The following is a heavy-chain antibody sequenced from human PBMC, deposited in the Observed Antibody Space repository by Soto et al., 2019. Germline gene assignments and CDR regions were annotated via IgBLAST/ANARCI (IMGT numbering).Heavy chain of an antibody. CDR1: GFTFSSYG. CDR3: AKDPKRHSSGYYSPFGY. CDR2: ISYDGSNK. D-gene: IGHD3-22*01. V-gene: IGHV3-30*18. J-gene: IGHJ4*02. Sequence: GGSLRLSCAASGFTFSSYGMHWVRQAPGKGLEWVAVISYDGSNKYYADSVKGRFTISRDNSKNTLYLQMNSLRAEDTAVYYCAKDPKRHSSGYYSPFGYWGQGTLVTVSS.